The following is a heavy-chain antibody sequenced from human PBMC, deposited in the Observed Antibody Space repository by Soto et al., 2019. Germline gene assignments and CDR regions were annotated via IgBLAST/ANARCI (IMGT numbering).Heavy chain of an antibody. J-gene: IGHJ4*02. Sequence: ASVKVSRKASGYTFTSYGISRVRQAPGQGLEWMGWISAYNGNTNYAQKLQGRVTMTTDTSTSTAYMELRSLRSDDTAVYYCVVAAQPYYFDYWGQGTLVTVS. V-gene: IGHV1-18*01. D-gene: IGHD2-15*01. CDR1: GYTFTSYG. CDR3: VVAAQPYYFDY. CDR2: ISAYNGNT.